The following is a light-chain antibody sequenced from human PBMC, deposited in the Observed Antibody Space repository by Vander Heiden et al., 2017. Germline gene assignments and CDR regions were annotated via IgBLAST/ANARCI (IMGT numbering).Light chain of an antibody. CDR3: QQYYSSPRWT. CDR2: SAS. J-gene: IGKJ2*01. V-gene: IGKV1D-8*01. Sequence: IQLTQSPSFLSASVGDRVTITCRVSQGISSYLNWYRQKPGKAPELLIYSASTLQSGVPSRFSGSGSGTDFTLTISSLQSEDFATYYCQQYYSSPRWTFGQGTKLEIK. CDR1: QGISSY.